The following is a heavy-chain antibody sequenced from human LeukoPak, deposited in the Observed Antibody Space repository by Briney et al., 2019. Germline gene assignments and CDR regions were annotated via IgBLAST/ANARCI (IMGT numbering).Heavy chain of an antibody. CDR2: IYSGGSK. V-gene: IGHV3-66*01. Sequence: GGSLRLSYAAYGFTVSSNYMSWVRQAPGKGLEWVSVIYSGGSKYYADSVKGRFTISRDNSKNTLYLQMNSLRAEDTAVYYCARVGQQWEPLDYWGQGTLVTVSS. D-gene: IGHD6-19*01. CDR3: ARVGQQWEPLDY. CDR1: GFTVSSNY. J-gene: IGHJ4*02.